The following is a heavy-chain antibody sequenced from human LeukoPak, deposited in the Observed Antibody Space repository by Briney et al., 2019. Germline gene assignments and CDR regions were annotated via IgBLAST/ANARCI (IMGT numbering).Heavy chain of an antibody. CDR3: ARVSGSYFDAIDY. J-gene: IGHJ4*02. CDR2: IYSGGST. D-gene: IGHD1-26*01. Sequence: GGSLRLSCAASGFSFRSYPMTWVRQAPGKGLEWVSVIYSGGSTYYADSVKGRFTISRDNSKNTLYLQMKSLRVEDTAVYYCARVSGSYFDAIDYWGQGTLTTVSS. V-gene: IGHV3-66*01. CDR1: GFSFRSYP.